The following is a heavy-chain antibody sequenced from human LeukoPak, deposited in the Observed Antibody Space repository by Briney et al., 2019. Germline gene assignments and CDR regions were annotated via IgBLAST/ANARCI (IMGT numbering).Heavy chain of an antibody. CDR1: GGSISSGDYY. Sequence: SETLSLTCTVSGGSISSGDYYWSWIRQNPGKGLEWIGYIHKSGSPYYNPSLKSRVTISVDTSKNQFSLKLSSATAADTAVYYCARDRFGNWFDPWGQETLVTVSS. CDR2: IHKSGSP. V-gene: IGHV4-31*03. CDR3: ARDRFGNWFDP. J-gene: IGHJ5*02. D-gene: IGHD3-3*01.